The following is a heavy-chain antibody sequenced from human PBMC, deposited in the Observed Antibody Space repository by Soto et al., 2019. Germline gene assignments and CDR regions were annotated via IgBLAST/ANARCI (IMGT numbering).Heavy chain of an antibody. CDR3: ARDPANLVRGVIIYHGMDV. CDR1: SGYISSTIYS. J-gene: IGHJ6*02. CDR2: INHYRST. V-gene: IGHV4-39*07. Sequence: PSETLSLTCTVSSGYISSTIYSWSWIRQPPGKGLEWIGEINHYRSTNYNPSLKSRVTISVDTSKNQFSLKLTSATAADTAVYYCARDPANLVRGVIIYHGMDVWGQGTTVTVSS. D-gene: IGHD3-10*01.